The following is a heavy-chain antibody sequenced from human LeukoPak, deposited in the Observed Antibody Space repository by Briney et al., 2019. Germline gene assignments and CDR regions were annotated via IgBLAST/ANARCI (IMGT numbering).Heavy chain of an antibody. CDR1: GGTFSSYA. V-gene: IGHV1-69*04. CDR3: ARDGTAMLPY. CDR2: IIPIFGIA. Sequence: SVKVSYKASGGTFSSYAISWVRQAPGQGLEWMGRIIPIFGIANYAQKFQGRVTITADKSTSTAYMELSSLRSEDTAVYYCARDGTAMLPYWGQGTLVTVSS. J-gene: IGHJ4*02. D-gene: IGHD5-18*01.